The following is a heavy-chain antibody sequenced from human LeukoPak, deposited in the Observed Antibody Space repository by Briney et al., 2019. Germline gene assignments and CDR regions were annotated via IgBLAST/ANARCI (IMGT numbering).Heavy chain of an antibody. CDR3: EGGYSSGWYNY. D-gene: IGHD6-19*01. CDR2: IPYDGRDK. V-gene: IGHV3-30*04. CDR1: GFAFSTYA. Sequence: GGSLRLSCAASGFAFSTYAMHWVRQAPGKGLEWVTFIPYDGRDKYYADSVKGRFTVSRDNSKNTLYLQMNSLGVEDTAVYYCEGGYSSGWYNYWGQGTLVTVSS. J-gene: IGHJ4*02.